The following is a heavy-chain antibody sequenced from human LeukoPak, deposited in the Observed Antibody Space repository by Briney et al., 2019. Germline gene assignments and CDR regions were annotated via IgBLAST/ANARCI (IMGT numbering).Heavy chain of an antibody. V-gene: IGHV3-23*01. Sequence: GRSLRLSCAASGFTFSDYAMTSVRQAPGKGLECVSTISSSGGSAHSADSVKGRFTISRDNSKNTLYLHMNSLRAGDTAVFFCAKDIGDYGDYPDFWGQGTLVTVSS. D-gene: IGHD4-17*01. CDR1: GFTFSDYA. CDR2: ISSSGGSA. J-gene: IGHJ4*02. CDR3: AKDIGDYGDYPDF.